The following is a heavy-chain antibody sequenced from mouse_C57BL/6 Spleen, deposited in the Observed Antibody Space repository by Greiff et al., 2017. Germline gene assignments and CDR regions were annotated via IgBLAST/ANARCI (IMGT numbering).Heavy chain of an antibody. J-gene: IGHJ4*01. V-gene: IGHV1-55*01. CDR3: ARGGIYDYDRGDAMDY. Sequence: VQLQQPGAELVKPGASVKMSCKASGYTFTSYWITWVKQRPGQGLEWIGDIYPGSGSTNYNEKFKSKATLTVDTSSSTAYMQLSSLTSEDSAVYYCARGGIYDYDRGDAMDYWGQGTSVTVSS. D-gene: IGHD2-4*01. CDR1: GYTFTSYW. CDR2: IYPGSGST.